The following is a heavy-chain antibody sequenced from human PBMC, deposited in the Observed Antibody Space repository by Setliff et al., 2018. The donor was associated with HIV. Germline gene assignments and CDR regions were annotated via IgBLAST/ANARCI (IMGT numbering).Heavy chain of an antibody. CDR2: IYYSGST. CDR3: ARAEMATIVAFDI. J-gene: IGHJ3*02. D-gene: IGHD5-12*01. Sequence: SETLSLTCTVSDGSFSSDYWTWIRQTPGKGLEWIGYIYYSGSTKYNPSLTSRVTISVDTSKNHFSLKLTSVTAADTAVYYCARAEMATIVAFDIWGQGTTVTVSS. CDR1: DGSFSSDY. V-gene: IGHV4-59*01.